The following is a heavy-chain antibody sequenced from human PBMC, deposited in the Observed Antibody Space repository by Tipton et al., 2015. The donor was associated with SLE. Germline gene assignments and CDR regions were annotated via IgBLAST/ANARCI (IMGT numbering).Heavy chain of an antibody. V-gene: IGHV4-31*03. CDR1: GGSIISGGYY. CDR3: ALVAAVGRIDY. D-gene: IGHD6-13*01. J-gene: IGHJ4*02. CDR2: IYYRGST. Sequence: TLSLTCTVSGGSIISGGYYWSWIRQHPGKGLEWIGYIYYRGSTYYNPSLKSRVTLSVDTSKNQFFLRLSSVSAADTAVYYCALVAAVGRIDYWGQGTLVTVSS.